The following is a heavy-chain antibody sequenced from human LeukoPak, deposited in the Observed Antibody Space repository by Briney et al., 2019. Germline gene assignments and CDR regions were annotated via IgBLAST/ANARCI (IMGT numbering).Heavy chain of an antibody. CDR2: IYPGDSDT. Sequence: GESLKISCKGSGYSFTSYWIGWVRQMPGKGLEWMGIIYPGDSDTRYSPSFQGQVTISADKSISTAYLQWSSLKAPDTAMYYCARRVANYYGSGSYSAFDIWGQGTMVTVSS. V-gene: IGHV5-51*01. CDR1: GYSFTSYW. CDR3: ARRVANYYGSGSYSAFDI. D-gene: IGHD3-10*01. J-gene: IGHJ3*02.